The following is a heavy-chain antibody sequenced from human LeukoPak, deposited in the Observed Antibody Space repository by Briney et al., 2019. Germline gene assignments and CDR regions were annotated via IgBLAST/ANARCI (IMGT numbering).Heavy chain of an antibody. D-gene: IGHD6-19*01. CDR1: GGSISSGGYY. J-gene: IGHJ6*02. CDR2: IYHSGST. V-gene: IGHV4-30-2*01. Sequence: SETLSLTCTVSGGSISSGGYYWSWIRQPPGKGLEWIGYIYHSGSTYYNPSLKSRVTISVDRSKNQFSLKLSSVTAADTAVYYCARRVAVKPYYGMDVWGQGTTVTVSS. CDR3: ARRVAVKPYYGMDV.